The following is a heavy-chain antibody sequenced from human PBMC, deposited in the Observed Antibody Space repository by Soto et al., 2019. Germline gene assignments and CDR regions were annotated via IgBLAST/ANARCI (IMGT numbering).Heavy chain of an antibody. V-gene: IGHV4-59*06. Sequence: SETLSLTCTVSGGSISSYYWSWIRQHPGKGLEWIGHIYYNGTTYYNPTLKSRVSISVDTSKNQFYLKLSSVTAAATAVYYCATRDWLESWGRRTLVTGSS. J-gene: IGHJ5*01. CDR3: ATRDWLES. D-gene: IGHD2-2*01. CDR2: IYYNGTT. CDR1: GGSISSYY.